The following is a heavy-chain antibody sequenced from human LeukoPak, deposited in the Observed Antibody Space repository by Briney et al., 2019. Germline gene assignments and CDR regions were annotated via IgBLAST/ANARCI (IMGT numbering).Heavy chain of an antibody. CDR3: ARSYSNHLFGMDV. D-gene: IGHD4-11*01. CDR1: GFTVSSYY. J-gene: IGHJ6*02. Sequence: PGGSLRLSCAASGFTVSSYYMTWVRQAPGKGQEWVSVMYSGGSTYYADSVKGRVAISRDNSQNTVFLQMNSVRVEDTAVYYCARSYSNHLFGMDVWGQGTAVTVSS. V-gene: IGHV3-66*01. CDR2: MYSGGST.